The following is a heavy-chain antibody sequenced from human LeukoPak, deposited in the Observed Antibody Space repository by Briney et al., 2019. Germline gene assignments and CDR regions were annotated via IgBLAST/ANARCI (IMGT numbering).Heavy chain of an antibody. CDR3: VKSGTLLREGFNY. D-gene: IGHD1-1*01. CDR1: GASINIRYHY. CDR2: MDYTGET. V-gene: IGHV4-39*01. Sequence: PSETLSLTCTASGASINIRYHYWGWIRQSPGKGLEWIGSMDYTGETYYSPSLQSRVTISVDTPRNQFSLNLHSMTAADTAVYYCVKSGTLLREGFNYWGQGTLVTVSS. J-gene: IGHJ4*02.